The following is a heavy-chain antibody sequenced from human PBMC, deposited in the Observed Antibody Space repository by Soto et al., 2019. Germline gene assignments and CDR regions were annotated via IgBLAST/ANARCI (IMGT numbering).Heavy chain of an antibody. D-gene: IGHD2-15*01. J-gene: IGHJ5*02. CDR2: INPSGGST. CDR3: ARDSWSIVVVAATPAFDA. Sequence: ASVKVSCKASGYTFTSYYMHWVRRAPGQGPEWMGIINPSGGSTSYAQKFQGRVTMTRDTSTSTVYMELSSLRSEDTAVYYCARDSWSIVVVAATPAFDAWGQGTQVTVSS. CDR1: GYTFTSYY. V-gene: IGHV1-46*01.